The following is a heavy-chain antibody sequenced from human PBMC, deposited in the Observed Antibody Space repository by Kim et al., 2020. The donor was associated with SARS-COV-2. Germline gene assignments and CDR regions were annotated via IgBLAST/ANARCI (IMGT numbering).Heavy chain of an antibody. Sequence: SVKVSCKASGGTFSSYAISWVRQAPGQGLEWMGGIIPIFGTANYAQKFQGRVTITADESTSTAYMELSSLRSEDTAVYYCARDPHYYDSSGPSGYWGQGTLVTVSS. J-gene: IGHJ4*02. CDR1: GGTFSSYA. CDR3: ARDPHYYDSSGPSGY. V-gene: IGHV1-69*13. CDR2: IIPIFGTA. D-gene: IGHD3-22*01.